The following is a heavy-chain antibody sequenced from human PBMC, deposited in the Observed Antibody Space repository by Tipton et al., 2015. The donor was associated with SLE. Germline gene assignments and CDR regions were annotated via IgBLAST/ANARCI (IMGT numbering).Heavy chain of an antibody. J-gene: IGHJ2*01. Sequence: VQLVQSGGGLVQPGWSLRLSCAASGFNFDDNTMYWVRQVPGKGLEWVSGISWNSGSIDYADSVKGRFTISRDNARNSLYLQMNSLRAEDTAVYYCAREEGITNNWYFDLWGRGTLVTVSS. CDR2: ISWNSGSI. CDR1: GFNFDDNT. CDR3: AREEGITNNWYFDL. V-gene: IGHV3-9*01. D-gene: IGHD3-10*01.